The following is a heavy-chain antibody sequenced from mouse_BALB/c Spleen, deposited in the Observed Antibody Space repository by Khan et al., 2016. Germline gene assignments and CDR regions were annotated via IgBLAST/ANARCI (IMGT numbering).Heavy chain of an antibody. Sequence: EVQLQESGPSLVKPSQSLYLTCSVSGDSITSGYWNWIRKFPGNKLEYMGYINYSGSTYYNPSLKSRISIIRDTSKNQYYLQLKSMTSADTATFFCVTYLLDYFDYWGQGTTLTVSS. J-gene: IGHJ2*01. CDR3: VTYLLDYFDY. D-gene: IGHD2-1*01. CDR1: GDSITSGY. V-gene: IGHV3-8*02. CDR2: INYSGST.